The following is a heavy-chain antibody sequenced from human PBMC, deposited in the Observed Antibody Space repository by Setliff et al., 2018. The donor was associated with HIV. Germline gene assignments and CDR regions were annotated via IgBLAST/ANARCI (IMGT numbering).Heavy chain of an antibody. CDR1: GYTFINYG. CDR3: ARGGPARVALLYWFDP. Sequence: ASVKVSCKASGYTFINYGINWLRQAPGQGLEWVGWINPYNGNTKYGQKFQGTVTMTRDTTTSTAYVELRRLRSDDTAVYFCARGGPARVALLYWFDPWGQGTLVTVSS. D-gene: IGHD2-21*01. CDR2: INPYNGNT. V-gene: IGHV1-18*01. J-gene: IGHJ5*02.